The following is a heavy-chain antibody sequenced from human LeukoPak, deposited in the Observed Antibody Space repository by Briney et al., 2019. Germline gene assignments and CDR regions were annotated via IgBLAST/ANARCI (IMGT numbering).Heavy chain of an antibody. CDR1: GGTFSSYA. CDR3: ARGRGYCSSTSCRPYYYYYMDV. D-gene: IGHD2-2*01. CDR2: IIPIFGTA. V-gene: IGHV1-69*05. Sequence: SVKVSCKASGGTFSSYAISWVRQAPGQGLEWMGGIIPIFGTANYARKFQGRVTITTDESTSTAYMELSSLRSEDTAVYYCARGRGYCSSTSCRPYYYYYMDVWGKGTTVTVSS. J-gene: IGHJ6*03.